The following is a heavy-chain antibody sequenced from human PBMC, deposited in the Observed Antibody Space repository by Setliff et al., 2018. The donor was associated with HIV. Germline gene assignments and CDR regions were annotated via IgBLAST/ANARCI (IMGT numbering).Heavy chain of an antibody. D-gene: IGHD3-22*01. CDR3: ARDLFPYYHDSRPYYPPAY. CDR1: GFTFSSYA. CDR2: ISGSGGST. V-gene: IGHV3-23*01. Sequence: GGSLRLSCAASGFTFSSYAMSWVRQAPGKGLEWVSAISGSGGSTWYADSVKGRFTISRDNAQNSLYLHMNSLRAEDTAMYYCARDLFPYYHDSRPYYPPAYWGQGTLVTVSS. J-gene: IGHJ4*02.